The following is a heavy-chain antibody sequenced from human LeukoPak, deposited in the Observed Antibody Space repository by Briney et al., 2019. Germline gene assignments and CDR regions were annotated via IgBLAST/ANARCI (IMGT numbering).Heavy chain of an antibody. CDR2: IYPGDSDT. J-gene: IGHJ5*02. D-gene: IGHD3-10*01. V-gene: IGHV5-51*01. CDR1: GYSFTSYW. Sequence: GASLKISCKGSGYSFTSYWIGWVRQLPGKGLEWMGIIYPGDSDTRYSPSFQGQVTISADKSISTAYLQWSSLKATDTAMYYCARIMVRGVIPVYNWFDPWGQGTLVTVSS. CDR3: ARIMVRGVIPVYNWFDP.